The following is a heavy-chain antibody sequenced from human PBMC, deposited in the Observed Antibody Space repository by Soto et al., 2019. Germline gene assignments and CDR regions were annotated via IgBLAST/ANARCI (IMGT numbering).Heavy chain of an antibody. J-gene: IGHJ4*02. CDR2: IYYSGST. CDR3: ARVSYYYDSSGYYFDY. CDR1: GGSISSYY. D-gene: IGHD3-22*01. Sequence: SETLSLTCTVSGGSISSYYWSWIRQPPGKGLEWMGYIYYSGSTNYNPSLKSRVTISVDTSKNQFSLKLSSVTAADTAVYYCARVSYYYDSSGYYFDYWGQGTLVTVSS. V-gene: IGHV4-59*01.